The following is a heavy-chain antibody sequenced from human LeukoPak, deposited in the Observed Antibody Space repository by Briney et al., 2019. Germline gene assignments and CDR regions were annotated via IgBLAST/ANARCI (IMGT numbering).Heavy chain of an antibody. D-gene: IGHD3-10*01. V-gene: IGHV1-69*05. J-gene: IGHJ3*02. CDR3: ARDRRGVAGAFDI. Sequence: GASVKVSCKASGGTFSSYAISWVRQAPGQGLEWMGGIIPIFGTANYAQKIQGRVTITTDESTSTAYMELSSLRSEDTAVYYCARDRRGVAGAFDIWGQGTMVTVSS. CDR2: IIPIFGTA. CDR1: GGTFSSYA.